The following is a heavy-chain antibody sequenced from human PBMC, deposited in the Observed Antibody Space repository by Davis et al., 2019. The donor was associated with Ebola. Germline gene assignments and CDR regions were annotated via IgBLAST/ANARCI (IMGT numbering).Heavy chain of an antibody. J-gene: IGHJ4*02. CDR3: ARVSISGCPDY. V-gene: IGHV3-33*08. CDR1: GFTFNTYW. Sequence: GESLKISCAASGFTFNTYWMNWVRQAPGKGLEWVAVIWYDGSNKYYADSVKGRFTISRDNSKNTLYLQMNSLRAEDTAVYYCARVSISGCPDYWGQGTLVTVSS. D-gene: IGHD6-19*01. CDR2: IWYDGSNK.